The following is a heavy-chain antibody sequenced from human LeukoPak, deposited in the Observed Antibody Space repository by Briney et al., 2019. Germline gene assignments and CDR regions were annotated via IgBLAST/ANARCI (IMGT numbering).Heavy chain of an antibody. V-gene: IGHV4-34*01. CDR3: ARNFEGAHDY. Sequence: KPSETLSLTCAVYGGSFSGYYWSWIRQPPGKGLEWIGEINHSGSTNYNPSLKSRVTISVDTSKNQFSLKLSSVTAADTAVYYCARNFEGAHDYWGQGTLVTVSS. CDR1: GGSFSGYY. J-gene: IGHJ4*02. CDR2: INHSGST.